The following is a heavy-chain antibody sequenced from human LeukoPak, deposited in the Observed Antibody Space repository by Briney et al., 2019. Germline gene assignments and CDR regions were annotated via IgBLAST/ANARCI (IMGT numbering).Heavy chain of an antibody. CDR3: ATDSGWFDP. CDR2: ISGSGGST. J-gene: IGHJ5*02. CDR1: GFTFSSYG. Sequence: SGGSLRLSCAASGFTFSSYGMSWVRQAPGKGLEWVSAISGSGGSTYYADSVKGRFTISRDNSKNTLYLQMNGLRAEDTAVYYCATDSGWFDPWGQGTLVTVSS. V-gene: IGHV3-23*01.